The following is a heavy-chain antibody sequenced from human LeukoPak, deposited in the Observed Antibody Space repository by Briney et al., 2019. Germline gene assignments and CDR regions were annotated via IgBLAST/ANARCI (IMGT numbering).Heavy chain of an antibody. D-gene: IGHD3-10*01. V-gene: IGHV3-21*01. Sequence: PGGSLRLSCAASGFTFSSYSMNWVRQAPGKGLEWVSSISSSSSYIYYADSVKGRFTISRDNAKNSLYLQMNSLRAEDTAVYYCARDKYGSGRYTCLDYWGQGTLVTVSS. CDR2: ISSSSSYI. CDR3: ARDKYGSGRYTCLDY. CDR1: GFTFSSYS. J-gene: IGHJ4*02.